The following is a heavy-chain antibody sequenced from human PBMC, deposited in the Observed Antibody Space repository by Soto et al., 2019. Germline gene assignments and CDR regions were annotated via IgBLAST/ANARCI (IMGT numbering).Heavy chain of an antibody. V-gene: IGHV1-46*01. CDR3: ARDRSGYYDSSGYPDAFDI. Sequence: ASVNVSFKASGYTFTSYDMHWVRQAPGKGLEWMGIINPSGGSTSYAQKFKGRVTMTRDTSTSTVYRELSSLRSEETAVYYCARDRSGYYDSSGYPDAFDILGQ. J-gene: IGHJ3*02. D-gene: IGHD3-22*01. CDR2: INPSGGST. CDR1: GYTFTSYD.